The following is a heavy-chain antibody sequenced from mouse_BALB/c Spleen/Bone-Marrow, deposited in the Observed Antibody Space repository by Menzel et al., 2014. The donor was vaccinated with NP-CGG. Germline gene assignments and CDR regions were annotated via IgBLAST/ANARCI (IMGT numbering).Heavy chain of an antibody. CDR2: IFPGSGNI. Sequence: VQLQHSGPELVKPGASVKISCEASGYSFTSYYIHWVKQRPGQGLEWIGWIFPGSGNIKYNEKFKGEATLTADTSSSTAYMRLSSLTSEDSAVYFCARRGNWGYAMDYWGQGTSVTVSS. V-gene: IGHV1-66*01. CDR3: ARRGNWGYAMDY. D-gene: IGHD2-1*01. J-gene: IGHJ4*01. CDR1: GYSFTSYY.